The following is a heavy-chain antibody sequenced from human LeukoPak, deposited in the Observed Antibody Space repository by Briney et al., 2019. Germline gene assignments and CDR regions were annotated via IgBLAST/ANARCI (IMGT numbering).Heavy chain of an antibody. D-gene: IGHD3-22*01. CDR1: GYSFTSYW. Sequence: GESLKISCKGSGYSFTSYWIGWVRQMPGKGLECMGIIYPGDSDTRYSPSFQGQVTISADKSISTAYLQWSSLKASDTAMYYCARHPPPTYYYDSSGPRGKPPANWFDPWGQGTLVTVSS. V-gene: IGHV5-51*01. CDR3: ARHPPPTYYYDSSGPRGKPPANWFDP. J-gene: IGHJ5*02. CDR2: IYPGDSDT.